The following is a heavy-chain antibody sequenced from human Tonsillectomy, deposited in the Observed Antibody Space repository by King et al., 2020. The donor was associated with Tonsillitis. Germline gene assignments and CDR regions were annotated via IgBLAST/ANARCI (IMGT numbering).Heavy chain of an antibody. Sequence: EVQLVESGGGFVQSGVSLRLSCAASGFTFSNYGISWVRQSPGKGLEWVANIKQCGSEEFSVDLGKGRFTISRDNAKNSLDLQMKGLRAEDTAVYYCASGTYYDFWSGYLRDSDYWGQGTRVTVSS. J-gene: IGHJ4*02. CDR3: ASGTYYDFWSGYLRDSDY. D-gene: IGHD3-3*01. CDR1: GFTFSNYG. V-gene: IGHV3-7*02. CDR2: IKQCGSEE.